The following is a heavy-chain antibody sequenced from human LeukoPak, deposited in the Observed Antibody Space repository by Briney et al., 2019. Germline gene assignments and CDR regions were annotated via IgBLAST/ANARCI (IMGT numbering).Heavy chain of an antibody. D-gene: IGHD2-15*01. CDR3: ARGLRGYCSGGSCYSARAYNWFDP. V-gene: IGHV4-34*01. Sequence: PSETLSLTCAVNGGSFSGYYWSWIRQPPGKGLEWIGEINHSGSTNYNPSLKSRVTISVDTSKNQFSLKLSSVTAADTAVYYCARGLRGYCSGGSCYSARAYNWFDPWGQGTLVTVSS. J-gene: IGHJ5*02. CDR2: INHSGST. CDR1: GGSFSGYY.